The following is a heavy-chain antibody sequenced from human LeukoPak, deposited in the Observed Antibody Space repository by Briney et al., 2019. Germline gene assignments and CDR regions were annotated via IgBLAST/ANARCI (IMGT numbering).Heavy chain of an antibody. V-gene: IGHV3-20*04. CDR1: GFTFDDHD. Sequence: PRGSLRLSCVASGFTFDDHDMSWVRQAPGKGLEWVSNINWNGGSTGYADSVKGRFTISRDNAKNSLYLQMNSLRAEDTAFYYCARGKMVGATAWGGLDYWGQGTLVTVSS. CDR3: ARGKMVGATAWGGLDY. D-gene: IGHD1-26*01. J-gene: IGHJ4*02. CDR2: INWNGGST.